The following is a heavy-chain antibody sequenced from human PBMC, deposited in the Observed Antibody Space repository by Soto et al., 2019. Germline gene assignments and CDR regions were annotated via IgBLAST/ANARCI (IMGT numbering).Heavy chain of an antibody. CDR2: ISYDGSNK. D-gene: IGHD3-10*01. CDR3: AKLEMVRGLSRYHYGMDV. V-gene: IGHV3-30-3*02. Sequence: SLRLSCAASGFTFSSYAMHWVRQAPGKGLEWVAVISYDGSNKYYADSVKGRFTISRDNSKNTLFLQMNSLRAEDTAVYYCAKLEMVRGLSRYHYGMDVWGQGTTVTVSS. J-gene: IGHJ6*02. CDR1: GFTFSSYA.